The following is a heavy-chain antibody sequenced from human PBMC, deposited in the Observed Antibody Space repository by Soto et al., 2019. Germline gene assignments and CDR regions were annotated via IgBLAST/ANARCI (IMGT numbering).Heavy chain of an antibody. J-gene: IGHJ4*02. CDR2: IIPIFGTA. D-gene: IGHD3-10*01. Sequence: SVKVSCKASGGTFSSYATSWVRQAPGQGLEWMGGIIPIFGTANYAQKFQGRVTITADESTSTAYMELSSLRSEDTAVYYCARETPSSGSPDYWGQGTLVTVSS. CDR3: ARETPSSGSPDY. V-gene: IGHV1-69*13. CDR1: GGTFSSYA.